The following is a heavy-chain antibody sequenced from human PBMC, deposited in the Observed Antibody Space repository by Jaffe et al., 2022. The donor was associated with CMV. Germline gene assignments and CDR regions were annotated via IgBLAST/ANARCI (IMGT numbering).Heavy chain of an antibody. CDR2: IKQDGSEK. V-gene: IGHV3-7*01. CDR1: GFTFSSYW. CDR3: ASPPYDYVWGSLGY. Sequence: EVQLVESGGGLVQPGGSLRLSCAASGFTFSSYWMSWVRQAPGKGLEWVANIKQDGSEKYYVDSVKGRFTISRDNAKNSLYLQMNSLRAEDTAVYYCASPPYDYVWGSLGYWGQGTLVTVSS. J-gene: IGHJ4*02. D-gene: IGHD3-16*01.